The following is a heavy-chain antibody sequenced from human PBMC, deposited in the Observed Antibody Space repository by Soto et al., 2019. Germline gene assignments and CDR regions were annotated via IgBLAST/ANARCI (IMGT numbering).Heavy chain of an antibody. D-gene: IGHD3-3*01. CDR1: GFTFSSYG. CDR3: ARARSVLRFLEWSSNPNGMDV. J-gene: IGHJ6*02. Sequence: GGSLRLSCAASGFTFSSYGMHWVRQAPGKGLEWVAVIWYDGSNKYYADSVKGRFTISRDNSKNTLYLQMNSLRAEDTAVYYCARARSVLRFLEWSSNPNGMDVWGQGTTVTVSS. V-gene: IGHV3-33*01. CDR2: IWYDGSNK.